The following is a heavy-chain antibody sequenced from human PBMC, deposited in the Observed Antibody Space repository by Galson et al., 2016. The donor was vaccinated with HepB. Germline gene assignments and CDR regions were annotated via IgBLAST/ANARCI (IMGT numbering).Heavy chain of an antibody. Sequence: SLRLSCAASGFTLSTYAMNWVRQAPGKGLEWVAVISYDISNKNYADSVKGRFSISRDNSKNTLYLQMNNLGPEDTAIYYCAKDFSYHAGSGSKMGGILDYWGQGTQVTVSS. D-gene: IGHD3-10*01. V-gene: IGHV3-30*04. CDR2: ISYDISNK. CDR1: GFTLSTYA. CDR3: AKDFSYHAGSGSKMGGILDY. J-gene: IGHJ4*02.